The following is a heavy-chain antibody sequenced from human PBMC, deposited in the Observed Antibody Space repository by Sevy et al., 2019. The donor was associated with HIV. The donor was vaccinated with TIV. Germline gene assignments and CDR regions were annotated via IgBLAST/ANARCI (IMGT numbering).Heavy chain of an antibody. D-gene: IGHD3-22*01. J-gene: IGHJ4*02. V-gene: IGHV5-51*01. CDR1: GYSFTSYW. CDR2: IYPGDSDT. CDR3: ARTSRIYYDSSGLDY. Sequence: GESLKISCKGSGYSFTSYWIGWVRQMPGKGLEWMGIIYPGDSDTRYSPSFQGQVTISADKSISTAYLQWSSLKASDTAMYYCARTSRIYYDSSGLDYWGQGTLVTVSS.